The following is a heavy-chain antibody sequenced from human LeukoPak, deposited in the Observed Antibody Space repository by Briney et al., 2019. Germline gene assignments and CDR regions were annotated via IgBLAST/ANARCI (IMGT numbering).Heavy chain of an antibody. J-gene: IGHJ6*02. Sequence: GGSLRLSCAASGFTFSSYGMHWVRQAPGKGLEWVAVIWYDGSNKYYADSVKGRFTTSRDNSKSTLYLQMNSLRAEDTAVYYCARDATYCSGGSCYSRGYWYGMDVWGQGTTVTVSS. CDR3: ARDATYCSGGSCYSRGYWYGMDV. CDR2: IWYDGSNK. CDR1: GFTFSSYG. D-gene: IGHD2-15*01. V-gene: IGHV3-33*01.